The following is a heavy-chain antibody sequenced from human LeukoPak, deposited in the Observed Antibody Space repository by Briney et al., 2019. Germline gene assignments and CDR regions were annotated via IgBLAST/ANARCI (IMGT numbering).Heavy chain of an antibody. D-gene: IGHD5-12*01. CDR2: INPNSGGT. CDR3: ARDHVATQAYYYYGMDV. J-gene: IGHJ6*02. CDR1: GYTFTDYY. Sequence: GASVTVSFTASGYTFTDYYMHWVRQAPGQGLEWMGWINPNSGGTNYAQKFQGRVTMTRDTSISTAYMELSRLRSDDTAVYYCARDHVATQAYYYYGMDVWGQGTTVTVSS. V-gene: IGHV1-2*02.